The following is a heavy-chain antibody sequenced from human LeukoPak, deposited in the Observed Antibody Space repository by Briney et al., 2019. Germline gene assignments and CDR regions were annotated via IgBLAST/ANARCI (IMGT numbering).Heavy chain of an antibody. CDR2: INTNTGTP. D-gene: IGHD2-15*01. CDR1: GYTFTSYA. V-gene: IGHV7-4-1*02. Sequence: ASVKVSCKASGYTFTSYAMNWVRQAPGQGLEWMGWINTNTGTPTYAQGFTGRFVFSLDTSVSTAYLQISSLKAEDTAVYYCARDPIVVVVAANNWFDPWGQGTLVTVSS. CDR3: ARDPIVVVVAANNWFDP. J-gene: IGHJ5*02.